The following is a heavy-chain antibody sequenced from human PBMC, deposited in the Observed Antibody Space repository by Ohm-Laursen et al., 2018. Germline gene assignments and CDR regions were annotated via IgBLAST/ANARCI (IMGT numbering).Heavy chain of an antibody. CDR3: ARDSSGTARAGGMDV. Sequence: SLRLSCAAPGFTVSSNYMSWVRQAPGKGLEWVSVIYSGGSTYYADSVKGRFTTSRDNCKNTLYLQMNSLRAEDTAVYYCARDSSGTARAGGMDVWGQGTTVTVSS. V-gene: IGHV3-66*01. CDR1: GFTVSSNY. D-gene: IGHD6-6*01. J-gene: IGHJ6*02. CDR2: IYSGGST.